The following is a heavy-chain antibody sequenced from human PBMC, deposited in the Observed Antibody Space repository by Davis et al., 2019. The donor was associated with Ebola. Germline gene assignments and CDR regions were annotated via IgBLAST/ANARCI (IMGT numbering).Heavy chain of an antibody. Sequence: PAGSLTLSCAASGFTFSNHYMDWVRQAPGKGLEWVARTRNKASGYSTEYAASVRGRFTISRDDSHNSLHLQMNSLTIEDTALYYCARARSSSWRDFDYWGQGTLVTVSS. CDR2: TRNKASGYST. V-gene: IGHV3-72*01. D-gene: IGHD6-13*01. J-gene: IGHJ4*02. CDR3: ARARSSSWRDFDY. CDR1: GFTFSNHY.